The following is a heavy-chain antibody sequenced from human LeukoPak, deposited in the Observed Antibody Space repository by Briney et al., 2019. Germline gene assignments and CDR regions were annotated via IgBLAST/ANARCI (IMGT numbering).Heavy chain of an antibody. J-gene: IGHJ4*02. D-gene: IGHD5-12*01. CDR3: ARGRYSSTFDY. CDR1: GFTFSTYS. V-gene: IGHV3-48*01. CDR2: ISSSSGTI. Sequence: PGGSLRLSCAASGFTFSTYSMNWVRQAPGKGLGWVSYISSSSGTIHYADSVKGLFTISRDNAKNSLYLQMNSLRAEDTAVYYCARGRYSSTFDYWGQGTLVTVSS.